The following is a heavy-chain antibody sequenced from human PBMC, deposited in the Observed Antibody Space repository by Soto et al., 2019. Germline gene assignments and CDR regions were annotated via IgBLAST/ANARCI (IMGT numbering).Heavy chain of an antibody. J-gene: IGHJ4*02. CDR1: GFSLSTSGVG. CDR2: IYWDDDK. Sequence: SGPTLVNPTQTLTLTCTFSGFSLSTSGVGVGWIRQPPGKALEWLALIYWDDDKRYSPSLKSRLTITKDTSKNQVVLTMTNMDPVDTATYYCAHSVAYYDFWSGYHTDPYYFDYWGQGTLVTVSS. D-gene: IGHD3-3*01. V-gene: IGHV2-5*02. CDR3: AHSVAYYDFWSGYHTDPYYFDY.